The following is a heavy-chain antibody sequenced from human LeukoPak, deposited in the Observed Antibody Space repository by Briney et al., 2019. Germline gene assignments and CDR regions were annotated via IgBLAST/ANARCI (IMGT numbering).Heavy chain of an antibody. CDR2: IYEGETT. J-gene: IGHJ4*02. Sequence: SETLSLTCTVSGYSISSGHYWGWIRQPPGKGLEWIGSIYEGETTYYNPSLKTRLTISLDTSKNQFSLKLSSVTAADTAVYYCATGIAVAGPVDYWGQGTLVTVSS. CDR1: GYSISSGHY. D-gene: IGHD6-19*01. V-gene: IGHV4-38-2*02. CDR3: ATGIAVAGPVDY.